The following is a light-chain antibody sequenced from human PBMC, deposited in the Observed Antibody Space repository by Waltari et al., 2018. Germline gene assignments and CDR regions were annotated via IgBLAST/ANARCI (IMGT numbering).Light chain of an antibody. CDR3: QQRSNWPPALT. Sequence: EIVLTQSPATLSLSPGERATLSCRASQSVSSYLAWYQQKPGQAPGLLIYDASNRATGIPARFSVSGSGTDFTLTISSLEPEDFAVYYCQQRSNWPPALTFGGGTKVEIK. J-gene: IGKJ4*01. CDR2: DAS. CDR1: QSVSSY. V-gene: IGKV3-11*01.